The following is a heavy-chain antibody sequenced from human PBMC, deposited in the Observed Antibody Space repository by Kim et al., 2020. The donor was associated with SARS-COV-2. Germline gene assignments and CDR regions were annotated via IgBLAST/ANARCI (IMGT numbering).Heavy chain of an antibody. CDR1: GGSFSGYY. V-gene: IGHV4-34*01. Sequence: SETLSLTCAVYGGSFSGYYWSWIRQPPGKGLEWIGEINHSGSTNYNPSLKSRVTISVDTSKNQFSLKLSSVTAADTAVYYCARSSRTYYYYYYGMDVWGQGTTVTVSS. J-gene: IGHJ6*02. CDR3: ARSSRTYYYYYYGMDV. CDR2: INHSGST. D-gene: IGHD2-2*01.